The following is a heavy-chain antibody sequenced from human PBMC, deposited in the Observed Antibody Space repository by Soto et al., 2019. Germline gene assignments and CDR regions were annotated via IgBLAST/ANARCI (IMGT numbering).Heavy chain of an antibody. CDR3: ARGADGDY. Sequence: QVQMVQSGAEVKKPGASVKVSCKASGYIFTNYDITWVRQAPGQGLEWVGRISAYNGNTNFAQKLQDRVTLTTDTSSSTAYMELSSLRSDDTAVYYCARGADGDYWGQGTLVTVSS. CDR2: ISAYNGNT. D-gene: IGHD6-25*01. J-gene: IGHJ4*02. V-gene: IGHV1-18*01. CDR1: GYIFTNYD.